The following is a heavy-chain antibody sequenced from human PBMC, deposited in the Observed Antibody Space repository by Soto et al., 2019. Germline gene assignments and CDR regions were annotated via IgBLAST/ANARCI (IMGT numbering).Heavy chain of an antibody. V-gene: IGHV3-9*01. CDR2: ISWNSGSI. Sequence: EVQLVESGGGLVQPGRSLRLSCAASGFTFNDYAMHWVRQAPGKGLEWVSGISWNSGSIGYADSVKGRFTISRDDAKKSLYLQMNSLRAEDTALYYCAKAEGYYYYYHMDVWGKGTTVTVSS. CDR1: GFTFNDYA. J-gene: IGHJ6*03. CDR3: AKAEGYYYYYHMDV.